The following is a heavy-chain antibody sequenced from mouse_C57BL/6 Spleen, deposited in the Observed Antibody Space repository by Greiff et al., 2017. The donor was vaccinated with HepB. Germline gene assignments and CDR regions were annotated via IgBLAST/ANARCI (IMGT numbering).Heavy chain of an antibody. Sequence: DVQLVESGEGLVKPGGSLKLSCAASGFTFSSYAMSWVRQTPEKRLEWVAYISSGGDYIYYADTVKGRFTISRDNARNTLYLQMSSLKSEDTAMYYCTREDDYDGGSDAMDYWGQGTSVTVSS. CDR1: GFTFSSYA. D-gene: IGHD2-4*01. CDR2: ISSGGDYI. J-gene: IGHJ4*01. V-gene: IGHV5-9-1*02. CDR3: TREDDYDGGSDAMDY.